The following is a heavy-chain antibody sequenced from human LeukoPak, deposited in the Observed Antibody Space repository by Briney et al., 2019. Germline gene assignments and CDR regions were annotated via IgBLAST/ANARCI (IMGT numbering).Heavy chain of an antibody. D-gene: IGHD2-15*01. J-gene: IGHJ6*02. CDR1: GYTFNSYA. V-gene: IGHV7-4-1*02. Sequence: RASVKVSCKASGYTFNSYALDWVRQAPGQGLEWMGWINTNTGNPTYAQGFTGRFVFSLDTSVSTAYVEISSLKPEDTAVYYCARARYCIGSTCPAGYYGMDVWGQGTTVTVSS. CDR3: ARARYCIGSTCPAGYYGMDV. CDR2: INTNTGNP.